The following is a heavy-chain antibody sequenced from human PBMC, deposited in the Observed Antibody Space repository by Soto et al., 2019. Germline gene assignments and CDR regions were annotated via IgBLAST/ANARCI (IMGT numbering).Heavy chain of an antibody. CDR2: MSPNSGDT. CDR1: GYTFTSYD. CDR3: ARNVPESGSFDI. V-gene: IGHV1-8*01. J-gene: IGHJ3*02. Sequence: GASVKVSCKTSGYTFTSYDINWVRQATGQGLEWVGWMSPNSGDTGYAQKFQGRVTMTRDTSINTAYMELSSLRSGDTAVYLCARNVPESGSFDIWGEGTMATV. D-gene: IGHD1-1*01.